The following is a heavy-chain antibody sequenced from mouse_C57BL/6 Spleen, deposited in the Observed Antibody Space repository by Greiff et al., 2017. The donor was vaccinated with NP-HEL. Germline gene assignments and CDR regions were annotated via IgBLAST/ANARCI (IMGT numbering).Heavy chain of an antibody. D-gene: IGHD1-1*01. V-gene: IGHV14-1*01. J-gene: IGHJ3*01. Sequence: EVQLQQSGAELVRPGASVKLSCTASGFNIKDYYMHWVKQRPEQGLEWIGRIDPEDGDTEYAPKFKGKATMTADTSSNTAYLQLSSLTSEDTAVYYCTTDYYGSLFAYWGQGTLVTVSA. CDR3: TTDYYGSLFAY. CDR1: GFNIKDYY. CDR2: IDPEDGDT.